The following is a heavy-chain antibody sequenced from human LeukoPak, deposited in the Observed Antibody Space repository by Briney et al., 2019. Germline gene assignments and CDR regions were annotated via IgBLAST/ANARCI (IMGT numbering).Heavy chain of an antibody. Sequence: GESLKISCKTSGYTFTIYWIGWVRQMPGKGLEWVGIIYPGDSHTRYSPSFQGQVTISADKSISTSYLQWSSLKASDTAIFYCARSDSYSFDYWGQGTLVTVPS. V-gene: IGHV5-51*01. CDR3: ARSDSYSFDY. CDR2: IYPGDSHT. J-gene: IGHJ4*02. CDR1: GYTFTIYW.